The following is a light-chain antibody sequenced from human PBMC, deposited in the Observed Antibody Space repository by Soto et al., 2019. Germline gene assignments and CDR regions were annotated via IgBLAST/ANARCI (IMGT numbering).Light chain of an antibody. CDR2: DAS. V-gene: IGKV3-11*01. CDR1: QSVGTY. J-gene: IGKJ4*01. CDR3: QQRTNWPLT. Sequence: VLTQSPATLSSSPGETATLSCRARQSVGTYLAWYQQKPGQAPRLLIYDASNRATGIPARFSGGGSGTDFTLTISNLEPEDFAVYYCQQRTNWPLTFGGGTKVEI.